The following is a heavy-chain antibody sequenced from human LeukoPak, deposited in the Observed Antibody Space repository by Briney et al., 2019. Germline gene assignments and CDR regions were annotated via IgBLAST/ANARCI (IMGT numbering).Heavy chain of an antibody. Sequence: ASVKVSCKASGYTFTSYGISWVQQAPGQGLEWMGWISAYNGNTNYAQKLQGRVTMTTDTSTSTAYMELRSLRSDGTAVYYCARDLAPYDFRSGYYNVGNAFDIWGQGTMVTVSS. CDR3: ARDLAPYDFRSGYYNVGNAFDI. J-gene: IGHJ3*02. V-gene: IGHV1-18*01. CDR1: GYTFTSYG. CDR2: ISAYNGNT. D-gene: IGHD3-3*01.